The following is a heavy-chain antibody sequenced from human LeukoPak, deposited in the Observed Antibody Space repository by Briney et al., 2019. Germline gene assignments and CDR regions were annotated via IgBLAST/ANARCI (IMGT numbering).Heavy chain of an antibody. CDR2: IYHSGST. CDR1: GGSISSSSYY. Sequence: PSETLSLTCTVSGGSISSSSYYWGWIRQPPGKGLEWIGSIYHSGSTYYNPSLKSRVTISVDTSKNQFSLKLSSVTAADTAVYYCASRLGSYQPVGRVFDHWGQGTLVTVSS. J-gene: IGHJ5*02. V-gene: IGHV4-39*07. D-gene: IGHD1-26*01. CDR3: ASRLGSYQPVGRVFDH.